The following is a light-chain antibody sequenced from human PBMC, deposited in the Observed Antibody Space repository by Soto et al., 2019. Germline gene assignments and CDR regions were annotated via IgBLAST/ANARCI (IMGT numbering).Light chain of an antibody. V-gene: IGLV2-8*01. CDR3: SSYAGSQEV. CDR1: ISDIGAYNY. Sequence: QSALTQPPSASGSPGQSVTISCTGTISDIGAYNYVSWYQQHPGRAPKLIIYEVSKRPSGVPDRFSASKSGKMASLTVSGLQAEDEADYYCSSYAGSQEVFGGGTKVTVL. CDR2: EVS. J-gene: IGLJ2*01.